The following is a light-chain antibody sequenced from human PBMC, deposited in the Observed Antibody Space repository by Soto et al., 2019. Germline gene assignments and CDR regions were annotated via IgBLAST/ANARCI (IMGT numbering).Light chain of an antibody. V-gene: IGLV1-44*01. CDR2: VNT. Sequence: QSVLTQPPSASGTPGQRVTISCSGSSSNIGTHTVNWYQHLPGTAPKLLIYVNTQRPSGVPDRFSGSKSGTSASLAISGLQSEDEADYYCAAWDDSLNGYVVFGGGTKLTVL. CDR3: AAWDDSLNGYVV. J-gene: IGLJ2*01. CDR1: SSNIGTHT.